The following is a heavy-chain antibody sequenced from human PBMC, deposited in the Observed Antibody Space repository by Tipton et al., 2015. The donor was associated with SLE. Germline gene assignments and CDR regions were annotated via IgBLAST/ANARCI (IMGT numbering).Heavy chain of an antibody. CDR3: ARRSAWYGYFDL. CDR1: GGPLSGDY. D-gene: IGHD6-19*01. CDR2: SNQGGTT. J-gene: IGHJ2*01. V-gene: IGHV4-34*01. Sequence: LRLSCAVYGGPLSGDYWSWIRQSPGKGLEWIGESNQGGTTNYNPSLKSRVTISVDTSKNQFSLRLSSVTAADTALHYCARRSAWYGYFDLWGRDTLVTVSS.